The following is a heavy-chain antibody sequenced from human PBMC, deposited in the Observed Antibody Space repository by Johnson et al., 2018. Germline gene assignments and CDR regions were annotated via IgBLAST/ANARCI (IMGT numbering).Heavy chain of an antibody. CDR2: ISSDGSNE. V-gene: IGHV3-30*18. D-gene: IGHD1-26*01. J-gene: IGHJ6*02. CDR3: AKDIVGIDYNYGMDV. Sequence: QVQLVESGGGVVQPGGTLRLACAASGFTFSSYAMHWVRQAPGKGLEWVAVISSDGSNEEYADSVKGRFPVSRASSKNTLDLQMNSLRVEDTAVYVCAKDIVGIDYNYGMDVWGQVTTVTVSS. CDR1: GFTFSSYA.